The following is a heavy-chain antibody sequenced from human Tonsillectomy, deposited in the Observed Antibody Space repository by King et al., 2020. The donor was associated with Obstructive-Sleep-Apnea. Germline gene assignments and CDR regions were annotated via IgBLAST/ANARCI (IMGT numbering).Heavy chain of an antibody. Sequence: VQLVESGGGLVQPGGSLRLSCAASGFTVSSNYMSWVRPAPGKGLEWVSVIYSGGSPYYADSVKGRFPISRHNSKNTLYLQINSLRAEDTAVYYCARDLVGYCSGGSCYGYYYYGMDVWGQGTTVTVSS. CDR2: IYSGGSP. J-gene: IGHJ6*02. V-gene: IGHV3-53*04. CDR3: ARDLVGYCSGGSCYGYYYYGMDV. D-gene: IGHD2-15*01. CDR1: GFTVSSNY.